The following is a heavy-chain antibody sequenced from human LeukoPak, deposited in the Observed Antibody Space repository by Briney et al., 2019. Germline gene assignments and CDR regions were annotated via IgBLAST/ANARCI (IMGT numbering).Heavy chain of an antibody. Sequence: PGESLRLSCAGSGFTLGSYAMSWVRQAPWKGLEWVSAISGNGYNTYYADSVKGRFTISSESSGNTLYLQMHNLRAEDTAVYYCAKGVRLWFAFYFDYWGQGTLVTVSS. J-gene: IGHJ4*02. CDR1: GFTLGSYA. D-gene: IGHD3-10*01. V-gene: IGHV3-23*01. CDR3: AKGVRLWFAFYFDY. CDR2: ISGNGYNT.